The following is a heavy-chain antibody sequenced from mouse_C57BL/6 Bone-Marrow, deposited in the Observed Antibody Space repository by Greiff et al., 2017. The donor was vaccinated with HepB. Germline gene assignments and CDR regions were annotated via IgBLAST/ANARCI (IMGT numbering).Heavy chain of an antibody. CDR1: GFTFSDYY. CDR3: ARDALYGSSYGFAY. Sequence: DVQLVESGGGLVQPGGSLKLSCAASGFTFSDYYMYWVRQTPEKRLEWVAYISNGGGSTYYPDTVKGRFTISRDNAKNTLYLQMSRLKSEDTAMYYCARDALYGSSYGFAYWGQGTLVTVSA. V-gene: IGHV5-12*01. D-gene: IGHD1-1*01. CDR2: ISNGGGST. J-gene: IGHJ3*01.